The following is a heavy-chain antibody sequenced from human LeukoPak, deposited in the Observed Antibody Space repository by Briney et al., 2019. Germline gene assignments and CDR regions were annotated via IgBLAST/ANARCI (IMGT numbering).Heavy chain of an antibody. V-gene: IGHV4-59*01. CDR2: IYYSGST. CDR3: ARDDWGLASDI. J-gene: IGHJ3*02. CDR1: GGSISSYY. D-gene: IGHD3-16*01. Sequence: SETLSLTCTVSGGSISSYYWSWIRQPPGKGLEWIGYIYYSGSTNYNPSLKSRVTISVDTSKNQFSLKLSSVTAADTAVYYCARDDWGLASDIWGQGTMVTVSS.